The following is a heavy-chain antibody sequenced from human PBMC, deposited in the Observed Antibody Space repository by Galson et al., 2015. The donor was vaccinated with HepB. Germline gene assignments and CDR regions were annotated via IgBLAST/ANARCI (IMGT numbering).Heavy chain of an antibody. CDR1: GFIFSAYD. Sequence: SLRLSCAGSGFIFSAYDMNWVRQAPGKGLEWVSNIHTSGDRTYYADSVEGRFTISRDDSKNTLCLQMNNVRAEDTAIYYCAKDFNWPEGSWGQGTLVTVSS. CDR2: IHTSGDRT. CDR3: AKDFNWPEGS. J-gene: IGHJ5*02. V-gene: IGHV3-23*01.